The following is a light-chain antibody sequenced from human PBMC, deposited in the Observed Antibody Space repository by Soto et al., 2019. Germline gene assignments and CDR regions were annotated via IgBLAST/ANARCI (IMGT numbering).Light chain of an antibody. J-gene: IGLJ1*01. CDR2: DVS. CDR1: SSDVGGYNY. V-gene: IGLV2-14*01. CDR3: SSYTSSSTLHYV. Sequence: QSALTQAASVSGSPGQSITISCTGTSSDVGGYNYVSWYQQHPGKAPKLMIYDVSNRPAGVSNRFSGSKSGNTASLTISGLQAEDEADYYCSSYTSSSTLHYVFGTGTKVTVL.